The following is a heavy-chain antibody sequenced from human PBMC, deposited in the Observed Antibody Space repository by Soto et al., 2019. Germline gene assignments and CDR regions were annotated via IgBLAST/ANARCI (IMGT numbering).Heavy chain of an antibody. V-gene: IGHV1-3*01. CDR2: INPDNGNT. J-gene: IGHJ5*02. D-gene: IGHD2-2*01. CDR1: GYTFTRYT. CDR3: ARGLATSQLDP. Sequence: QVQLVQSGAEVKKPGASVKISCKASGYTFTRYTMNWVRQAPGQRLEWMGWINPDNGNTKSSQKFQDRVIITSDTSASTAYMDLSRLRSEDTAVYYCARGLATSQLDPWGQATLVTVSS.